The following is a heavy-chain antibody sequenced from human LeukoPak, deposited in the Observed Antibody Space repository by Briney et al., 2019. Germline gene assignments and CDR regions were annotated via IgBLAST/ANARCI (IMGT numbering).Heavy chain of an antibody. Sequence: ASVKVSCKASGYTFTSYGISWVRQAPGQGLERMGWISAYNGNTNYAQKLQGRVTMTTDTSTSTAYMELRSLRSDDTAVYYCARDGGYCSGGSCSGVDYWGQGTLVTVSS. CDR2: ISAYNGNT. J-gene: IGHJ4*02. CDR3: ARDGGYCSGGSCSGVDY. D-gene: IGHD2-15*01. CDR1: GYTFTSYG. V-gene: IGHV1-18*01.